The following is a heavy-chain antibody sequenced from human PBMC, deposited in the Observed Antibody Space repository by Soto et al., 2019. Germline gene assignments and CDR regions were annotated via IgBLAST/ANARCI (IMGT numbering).Heavy chain of an antibody. J-gene: IGHJ4*02. CDR3: SRSLNY. CDR2: ISGSGGST. CDR1: GFTFSSYA. V-gene: IGHV3-23*01. Sequence: PGGSLRLSCAASGFTFSSYAMSWVRQAPGKGLEWVSAISGSGGSTYYADSVKGRFTISRGNAKNSLYLQMSSLTAEDSALYYCSRSLNYWGQGTLVTVSS.